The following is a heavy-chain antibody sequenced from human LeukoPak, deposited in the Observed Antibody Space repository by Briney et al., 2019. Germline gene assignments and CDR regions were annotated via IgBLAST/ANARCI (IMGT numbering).Heavy chain of an antibody. CDR2: IWYDGSNK. V-gene: IGHV3-33*06. J-gene: IGHJ4*02. CDR1: GFTFSSYG. D-gene: IGHD3-22*01. CDR3: AKPRNYYDSEYYFDY. Sequence: GGSLRLSCAASGFTFSSYGMHWVRQAPGRRLEWVAVIWYDGSNKYYADSVKGRFTISRDNSKNTLYLQMNSLRAEDTAVYYCAKPRNYYDSEYYFDYWGQGTLVTVSS.